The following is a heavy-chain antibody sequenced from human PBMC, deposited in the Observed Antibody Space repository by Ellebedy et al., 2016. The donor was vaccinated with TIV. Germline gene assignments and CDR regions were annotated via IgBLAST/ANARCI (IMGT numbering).Heavy chain of an antibody. J-gene: IGHJ4*02. CDR3: AREFRYDFWRGPLDH. CDR1: LGSISSHY. Sequence: SETLSLTXTVSLGSISSHYWTWIRQPPGKGLEWIDNIYYTGSTSYSPSLTGRVTISIDTPKNQFSLKVTSVTAADTAVYYCAREFRYDFWRGPLDHWGQGTTVTVSS. CDR2: IYYTGST. V-gene: IGHV4-59*11. D-gene: IGHD3-3*01.